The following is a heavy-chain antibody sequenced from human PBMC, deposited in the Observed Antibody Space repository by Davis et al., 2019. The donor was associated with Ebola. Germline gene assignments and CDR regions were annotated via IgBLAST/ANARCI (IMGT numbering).Heavy chain of an antibody. CDR3: ARGRHYDILTGYYIHYYYYYGMDV. Sequence: GGSLRLSCAASGFTFSSYSMNWVRQAPGKGLEWVSYISSSSSTIYYADSVKGRFTISRDNAKNSLYLQMNSLRDEDTAVYYCARGRHYDILTGYYIHYYYYYGMDVWGQGTTVTVSS. CDR2: ISSSSSTI. J-gene: IGHJ6*02. V-gene: IGHV3-48*02. D-gene: IGHD3-9*01. CDR1: GFTFSSYS.